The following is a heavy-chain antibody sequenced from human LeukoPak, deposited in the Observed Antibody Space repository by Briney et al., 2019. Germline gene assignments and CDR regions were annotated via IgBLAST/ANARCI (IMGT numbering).Heavy chain of an antibody. CDR3: TTEDYYYDSSGYYNFDY. CDR1: GFSFSNAW. CDR2: IRGKTDGGTT. Sequence: PGGSLRLSCAASGFSFSNAWMNWVRQAPGKGLEWVGRIRGKTDGGTTDYAAPVKGRFTISRDDSKNTLYLQMNSLRTEDTAVYFCTTEDYYYDSSGYYNFDYWGQGTLATVSS. V-gene: IGHV3-15*01. D-gene: IGHD3-22*01. J-gene: IGHJ4*02.